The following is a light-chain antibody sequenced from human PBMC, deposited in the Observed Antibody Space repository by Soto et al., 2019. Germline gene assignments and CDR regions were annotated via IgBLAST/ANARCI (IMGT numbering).Light chain of an antibody. Sequence: QAVVTQPASVSGSPGQSITISCTGTSSDVGGYNYVSWYQQHPGKAPKLMIYEVSNRPSGVSNRFSGSKSGNTASLTISGLQAEDEADYYCSSYTSSSTLLDFGTGTKLTVL. CDR1: SSDVGGYNY. CDR3: SSYTSSSTLLD. V-gene: IGLV2-14*01. J-gene: IGLJ1*01. CDR2: EVS.